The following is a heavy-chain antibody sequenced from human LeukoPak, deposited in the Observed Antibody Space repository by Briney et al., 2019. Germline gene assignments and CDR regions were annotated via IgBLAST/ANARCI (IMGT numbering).Heavy chain of an antibody. D-gene: IGHD2-2*01. Sequence: GASVKVSCKASGYTFTSFYMQWVRQAPGQGLEWMGIINPSGGSTNYAQKFQGRVTMTRDTSISTAYMELSRLRSDDTAVYYCLVVPAAIGYHPETDYWGQGTLVTVSS. V-gene: IGHV1-46*01. CDR3: LVVPAAIGYHPETDY. CDR1: GYTFTSFY. J-gene: IGHJ4*02. CDR2: INPSGGST.